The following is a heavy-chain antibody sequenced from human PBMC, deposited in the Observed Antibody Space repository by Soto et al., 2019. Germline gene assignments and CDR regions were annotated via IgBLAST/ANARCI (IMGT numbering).Heavy chain of an antibody. CDR1: GCYISSYY. CDR2: IYYSGST. V-gene: IGHV4-59*01. Sequence: SETLSLTCPVSGCYISSYYWSWIRQPPGKGLEWIGYIYYSGSTNYNPSLKSRVTISVDTSKNQFSLKLSSVTAADTAVYYCARGVVPDAFDIWGQGTMVTVSS. D-gene: IGHD2-15*01. CDR3: ARGVVPDAFDI. J-gene: IGHJ3*02.